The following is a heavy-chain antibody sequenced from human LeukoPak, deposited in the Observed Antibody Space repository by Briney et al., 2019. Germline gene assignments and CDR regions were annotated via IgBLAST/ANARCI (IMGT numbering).Heavy chain of an antibody. CDR1: GYTFATYD. Sequence: GASVKVSFKASGYTFATYDINWVRQATGQGPEWIGWMNPNSGNTGYAQKFQGRINLPRNNSISPAYMELISLRSEDTAVYYCVRATQEGRDSLTGIQTGNWFNPWGQGTMVTVSS. D-gene: IGHD3-9*01. CDR3: VRATQEGRDSLTGIQTGNWFNP. V-gene: IGHV1-8*01. J-gene: IGHJ5*02. CDR2: MNPNSGNT.